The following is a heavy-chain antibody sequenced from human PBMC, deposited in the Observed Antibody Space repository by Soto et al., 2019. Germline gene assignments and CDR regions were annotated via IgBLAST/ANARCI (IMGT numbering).Heavy chain of an antibody. CDR1: GFTFSSYG. CDR3: AKSYYYDSSGSNGMDV. Sequence: GGSLRLSCAASGFTFSSYGMHWVRQAPGKGLEWVAVISYDGSNKYYADSVKGRFTISRDNSKNTLYLQMNSLRAEDTAVYYCAKSYYYDSSGSNGMDVWGQGTTVIVSS. J-gene: IGHJ6*02. D-gene: IGHD3-22*01. CDR2: ISYDGSNK. V-gene: IGHV3-30*18.